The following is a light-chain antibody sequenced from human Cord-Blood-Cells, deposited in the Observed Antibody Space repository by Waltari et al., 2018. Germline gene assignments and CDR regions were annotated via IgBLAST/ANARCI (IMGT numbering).Light chain of an antibody. CDR3: SSYTSSSTYVV. V-gene: IGLV2-14*01. CDR2: DVS. Sequence: QSALTQPASVSGSPGQSITISCTGTSSDVGGYNYVPWYQQPPGKAPKLMIYDVSNPPSGVSNRFSVSKSGNTASLTISGLQAEDEADYYCSSYTSSSTYVVFGGGTKLTVL. J-gene: IGLJ2*01. CDR1: SSDVGGYNY.